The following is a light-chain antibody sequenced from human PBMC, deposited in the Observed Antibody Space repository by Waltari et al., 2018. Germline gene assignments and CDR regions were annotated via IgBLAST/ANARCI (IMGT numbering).Light chain of an antibody. Sequence: DIQMTQSPSSLSASVGDRVTITCRASQDIGNYLAWYQQKPGKPPRLLIYDASTVQSAVPSRLSGSGSGTDFTLTISSLQPEDVATYYCQKYNTAPPLYAFGQGTKLEIK. V-gene: IGKV1-27*01. CDR2: DAS. CDR3: QKYNTAPPLYA. CDR1: QDIGNY. J-gene: IGKJ2*01.